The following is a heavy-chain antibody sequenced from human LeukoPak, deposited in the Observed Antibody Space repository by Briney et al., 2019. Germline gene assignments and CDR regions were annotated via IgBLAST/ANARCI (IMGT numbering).Heavy chain of an antibody. CDR2: IYYSGST. J-gene: IGHJ1*01. Sequence: SETLSLTCTVSGGSISSGDYYWSWIRQPPGKGLEWIGYIYYSGSTYYSPSLKSRITISVDTSKNQFSLKLSSVTAADTAVYYRAKTSPGVGYLQHWGQGTLVTVSS. CDR3: AKTSPGVGYLQH. CDR1: GGSISSGDYY. V-gene: IGHV4-30-4*01.